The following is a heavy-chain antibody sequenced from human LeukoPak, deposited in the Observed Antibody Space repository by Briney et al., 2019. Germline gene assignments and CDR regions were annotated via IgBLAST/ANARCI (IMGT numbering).Heavy chain of an antibody. V-gene: IGHV3-48*03. CDR2: ISSSGSTI. J-gene: IGHJ5*02. D-gene: IGHD1-1*01. CDR3: ARDASRTGTT. CDR1: GFTFSSYE. Sequence: GGSLRLSCAASGFTFSSYEMNWVRQAPGKGLEWVSYISSSGSTIYYADSVKGRFTISRDNAKNLVYLQMNSLRGEDTAVYYCARDASRTGTTWGQGTLVTVSS.